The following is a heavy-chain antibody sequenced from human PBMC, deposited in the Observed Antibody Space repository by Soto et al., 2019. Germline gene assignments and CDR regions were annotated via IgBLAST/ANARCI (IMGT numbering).Heavy chain of an antibody. CDR1: GYSFTNND. D-gene: IGHD3-16*01. CDR3: ARMATFGSLNWFDP. CDR2: MNPGSGDT. J-gene: IGHJ5*02. Sequence: ASVKVSCKASGYSFTNNDVSWVRQATGQGLEWMGWMNPGSGDTGYAQKFQGRVTMTRDIPIATAYMELSSLRSDDTAIYYCARMATFGSLNWFDPWGQGTLVTVYS. V-gene: IGHV1-8*01.